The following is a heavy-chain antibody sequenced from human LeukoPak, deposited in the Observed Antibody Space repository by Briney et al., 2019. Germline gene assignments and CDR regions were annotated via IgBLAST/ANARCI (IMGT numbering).Heavy chain of an antibody. J-gene: IGHJ4*02. D-gene: IGHD3-22*01. CDR3: ARVGSVDTSGYYDY. CDR2: INPGGGSP. V-gene: IGHV1-46*01. CDR1: GYTFTTYY. Sequence: ASVKVSCKASGYTFTTYYIHWVRQAPGQGLEWLGIINPGGGSPTYAQKFQGRVTMTRDTSTSTVYMELSSLRSDDTAVYYCARVGSVDTSGYYDYWGQGTLVTVSS.